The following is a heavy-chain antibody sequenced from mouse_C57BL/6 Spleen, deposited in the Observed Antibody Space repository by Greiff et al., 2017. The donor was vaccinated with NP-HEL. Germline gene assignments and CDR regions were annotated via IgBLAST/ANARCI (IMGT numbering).Heavy chain of an antibody. CDR2: INPNNGGT. D-gene: IGHD1-1*01. Sequence: EVQLQQSGPELVKPGASVKISCKASGYTFTDYYMNWVKQSHGKSLEWIGDINPNNGGTSYNQKFKGKATLTVDKSSSTAYMELRSLTSEDSAVYYCARGGHYGGSSFDYWGQGTTLTVSS. V-gene: IGHV1-26*01. CDR1: GYTFTDYY. CDR3: ARGGHYGGSSFDY. J-gene: IGHJ2*01.